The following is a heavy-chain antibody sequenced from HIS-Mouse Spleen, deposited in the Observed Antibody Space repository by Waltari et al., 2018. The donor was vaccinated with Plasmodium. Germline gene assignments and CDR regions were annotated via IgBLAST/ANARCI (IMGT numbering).Heavy chain of an antibody. D-gene: IGHD6-6*01. CDR2: IYYSGSS. CDR3: ARVSSSSSINFDY. CDR1: GGSFSSSTQY. J-gene: IGHJ4*02. Sequence: QLQLQESGPGLVKPSETLSLTCTVSGGSFSSSTQYWGWIRQPPGKGLEWIGSIYYSGSSYYNPSLKSRVTISVDTSKNQFSLKLSSVTAADTAVYYCARVSSSSSINFDYWGQGTLVTVSS. V-gene: IGHV4-39*07.